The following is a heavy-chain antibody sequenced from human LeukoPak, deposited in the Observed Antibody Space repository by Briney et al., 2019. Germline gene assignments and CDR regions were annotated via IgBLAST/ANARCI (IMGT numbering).Heavy chain of an antibody. CDR1: GFIFRSYA. CDR3: AKDPGRYYYDSSAFDY. Sequence: GGSLRLSCAASGFIFRSYAMSWVRQAPGKGLEGVSAISGSGGSTYCADSVKGRFTISRDNSKNTLYLQMNSLRAEDTAVYYCAKDPGRYYYDSSAFDYWGQGTLVTVSS. V-gene: IGHV3-23*01. CDR2: ISGSGGST. J-gene: IGHJ4*02. D-gene: IGHD3-22*01.